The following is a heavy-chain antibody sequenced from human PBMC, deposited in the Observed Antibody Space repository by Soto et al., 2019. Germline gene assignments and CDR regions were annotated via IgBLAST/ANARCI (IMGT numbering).Heavy chain of an antibody. CDR1: GFPFTHYG. CDR3: AKVIGGSGWVFDS. D-gene: IGHD6-19*01. J-gene: IGHJ4*02. CDR2: MDPSGDYT. V-gene: IGHV3-23*01. Sequence: GGSLRLSCAASGFPFTHYGMSWVRRAPGRGLEWVSAMDPSGDYTIYADSVKGRFTISGDISKNTLFLQMNSPRADDTAVYYCAKVIGGSGWVFDSWGQGTLVTVSS.